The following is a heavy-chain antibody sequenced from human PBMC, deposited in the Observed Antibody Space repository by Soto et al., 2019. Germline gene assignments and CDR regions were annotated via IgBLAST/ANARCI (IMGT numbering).Heavy chain of an antibody. J-gene: IGHJ4*02. D-gene: IGHD5-18*01. CDR1: GFTFSSYG. CDR2: ISYDGTNK. CDR3: AKGDIQLWSFDY. Sequence: GGSLRLSCAASGFTFSSYGMHWVRQAPGKGLEWVAVISYDGTNKYYVDSVKGRFTISRDNSKNTLYLQMNSLRAEDTAVYYCAKGDIQLWSFDYWGQGTLVTVYS. V-gene: IGHV3-30*18.